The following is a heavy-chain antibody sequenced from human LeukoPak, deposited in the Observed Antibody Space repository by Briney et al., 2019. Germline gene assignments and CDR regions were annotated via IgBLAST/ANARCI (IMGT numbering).Heavy chain of an antibody. CDR3: ARHQMYKYRGWYDAFDI. D-gene: IGHD2-15*01. CDR1: GGSISSYY. Sequence: PSETLSLTCTVSGGSISSYYWSWIRQPPGKGLEWIGYIYYSGSTNYNPSLKSRVTISVDTSKNQFSLKLSSVTAADTAVYYCARHQMYKYRGWYDAFDIWGQGTMVTVSS. V-gene: IGHV4-59*08. CDR2: IYYSGST. J-gene: IGHJ3*02.